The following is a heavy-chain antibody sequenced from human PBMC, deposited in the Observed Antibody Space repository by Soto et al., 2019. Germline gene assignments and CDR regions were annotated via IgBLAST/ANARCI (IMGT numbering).Heavy chain of an antibody. CDR3: ARQYYDSSGYYPDDY. J-gene: IGHJ4*02. D-gene: IGHD3-22*01. V-gene: IGHV1-46*01. CDR1: GYTFTSYY. CDR2: INPSGGST. Sequence: QVQLVQSGAEVKKPGASVKVSCKASGYTFTSYYMHWVRQAPEQGLEWMGIINPSGGSTSYAQKFQGRVTMTRDTSTSTVYMELSSLRSEDTAVYYCARQYYDSSGYYPDDYWGQGTLVTVSS.